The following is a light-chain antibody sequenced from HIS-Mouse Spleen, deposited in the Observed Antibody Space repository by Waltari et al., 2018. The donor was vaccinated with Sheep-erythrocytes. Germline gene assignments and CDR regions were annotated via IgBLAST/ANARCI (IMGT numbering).Light chain of an antibody. CDR1: SRYVGGYNY. Sequence: QSALTQPRSVSGSPGQSVTLSCTGTSRYVGGYNYVSWYQQHPGKPPKLMFYDVSNRPSGVPDRFSGSKSGNTASLTISGLQAEDEADYYCCSYAGSYTYVFGTGTKVTVL. CDR2: DVS. CDR3: CSYAGSYTYV. V-gene: IGLV2-11*01. J-gene: IGLJ1*01.